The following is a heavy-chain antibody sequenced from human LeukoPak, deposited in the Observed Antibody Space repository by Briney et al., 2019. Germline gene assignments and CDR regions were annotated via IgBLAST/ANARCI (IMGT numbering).Heavy chain of an antibody. Sequence: SETLSLTCTVSGGSMSNYYWSWVRQTPGKGLEWIGYISYSGSTNHNPPLKSRVTISVDTSKNRFSLRLSSVTAADTAVYTCARRLHSGSYSYYYTDVWGTGTTVTVSS. J-gene: IGHJ6*03. D-gene: IGHD1-26*01. CDR3: ARRLHSGSYSYYYTDV. CDR1: GGSMSNYY. V-gene: IGHV4-59*12. CDR2: ISYSGST.